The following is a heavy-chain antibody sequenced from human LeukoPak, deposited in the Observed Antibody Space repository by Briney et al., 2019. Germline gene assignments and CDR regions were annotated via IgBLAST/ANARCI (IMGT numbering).Heavy chain of an antibody. V-gene: IGHV4-39*07. D-gene: IGHD6-19*01. CDR1: GGSISSSSYY. CDR3: ARVVAVGQLLGVHWPKGSLFDP. CDR2: IYYSGST. J-gene: IGHJ5*02. Sequence: PSETLSLTCTVSGGSISSSSYYWGWIRQPPGKGLEWIGSIYYSGSTYYNPSLKSRVTISVDTSKNQFSLKLSSVTAADTAVYYCARVVAVGQLLGVHWPKGSLFDPWGQGTLVTVSS.